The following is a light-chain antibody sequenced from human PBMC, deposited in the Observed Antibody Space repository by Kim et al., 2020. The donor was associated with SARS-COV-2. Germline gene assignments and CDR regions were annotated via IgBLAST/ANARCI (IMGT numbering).Light chain of an antibody. CDR2: DAS. Sequence: GDRVTITCRASQSITGGLAWDQQKPGKAPQLLIYDASNLESGVPSRFSGRGSGTASTLTISSLQPDDFATYYCQQYNAYRTFGQETKV. CDR1: QSITGG. CDR3: QQYNAYRT. J-gene: IGKJ1*01. V-gene: IGKV1-5*01.